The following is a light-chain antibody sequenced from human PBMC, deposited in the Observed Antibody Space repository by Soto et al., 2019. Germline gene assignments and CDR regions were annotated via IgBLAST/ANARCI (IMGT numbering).Light chain of an antibody. CDR1: NNDVGAYNY. Sequence: QSVLAQPASVSGSPGQSITISCIGSNNDVGAYNYVSWYRQYPGKAPKTLIYDVTNRPSGVSNRFSGSKSGNTASLTISGLQAEDEADYYCSSYTISKTVVFGGGTKVTVL. J-gene: IGLJ3*02. V-gene: IGLV2-14*01. CDR2: DVT. CDR3: SSYTISKTVV.